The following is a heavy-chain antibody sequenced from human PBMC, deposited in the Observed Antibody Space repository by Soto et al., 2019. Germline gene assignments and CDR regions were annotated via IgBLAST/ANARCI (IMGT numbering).Heavy chain of an antibody. D-gene: IGHD3-10*01. J-gene: IGHJ4*02. CDR1: GGSFSGYY. Sequence: SETLSLTCAVYGGSFSGYYWSWIRQPPGKGLEWIGEINHSGSTNYNPSLKSRVTISVDTSKNQFSLKLSSVTAADTAVYYCGRAKRHITMVRGVRYYFDYWGQGTLVTVSS. V-gene: IGHV4-34*01. CDR3: GRAKRHITMVRGVRYYFDY. CDR2: INHSGST.